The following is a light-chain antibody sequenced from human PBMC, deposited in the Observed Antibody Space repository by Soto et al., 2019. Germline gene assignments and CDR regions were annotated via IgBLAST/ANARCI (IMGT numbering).Light chain of an antibody. CDR3: TSYTASSPFYV. J-gene: IGLJ1*01. CDR2: DVY. V-gene: IGLV2-14*03. Sequence: QPVLTQPASVSGPRGQSIAISCIGVRTDGDGHDYVSWYQQHPGQAPQLIIYDVYNRPSGVSDRSSGSKSGNTASLVISGLQAEGEADYFCTSYTASSPFYVFGARTKVTVL. CDR1: RTDGDGHDY.